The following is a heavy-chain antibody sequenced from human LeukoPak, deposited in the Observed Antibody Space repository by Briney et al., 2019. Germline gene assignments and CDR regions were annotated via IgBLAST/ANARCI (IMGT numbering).Heavy chain of an antibody. J-gene: IGHJ2*01. CDR3: PQNSPINDWDWYFDL. V-gene: IGHV3-23*01. CDR1: GLTFSDYA. D-gene: IGHD3-9*01. CDR2: ISGSGGST. Sequence: GGSLRLSCVVSGLTFSDYALTWARQAPGKGLEWVSTISGSGGSTYYADSVKGRFTISRDNSRSTLYLQIHSLRADDTAVYYCPQNSPINDWDWYFDLWGRGTLVTVSS.